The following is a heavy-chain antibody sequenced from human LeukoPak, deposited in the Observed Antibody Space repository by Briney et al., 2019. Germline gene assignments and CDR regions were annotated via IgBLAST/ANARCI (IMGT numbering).Heavy chain of an antibody. CDR3: ARENSGSYREFDY. V-gene: IGHV4-4*07. D-gene: IGHD1-26*01. CDR2: IYTSGST. J-gene: IGHJ4*02. CDR1: GGSISSYY. Sequence: PSETLSLTCTVYGGSISSYYWSWIRQPAGKGLEWIGRIYTSGSTNYNASLKSRVSMSVDTSKNQFSLKLSSVTAADTAVFYCARENSGSYREFDYWGQGTLVTVSS.